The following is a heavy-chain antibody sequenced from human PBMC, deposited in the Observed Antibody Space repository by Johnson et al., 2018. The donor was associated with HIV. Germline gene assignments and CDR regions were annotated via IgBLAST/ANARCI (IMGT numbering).Heavy chain of an antibody. D-gene: IGHD3-16*01. CDR1: GFTFDDYG. CDR2: IDWNGGST. Sequence: VQLVESGGGVVRPGRSLRLSCAASGFTFDDYGMSWVRQGPGKGLEWVSGIDWNGGSTGYADSVKGRFTISRDNTKNSLHLQMNSLRGEDTAVYYCAREGDYVWGPGKVSDIWGQGTMVTVSS. J-gene: IGHJ3*02. CDR3: AREGDYVWGPGKVSDI. V-gene: IGHV3-20*04.